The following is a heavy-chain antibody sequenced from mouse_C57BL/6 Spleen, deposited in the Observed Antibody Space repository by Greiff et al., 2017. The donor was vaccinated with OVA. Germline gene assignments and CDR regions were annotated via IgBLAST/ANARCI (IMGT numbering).Heavy chain of an antibody. D-gene: IGHD1-1*01. Sequence: VKLQESGPELVKPGASVKISCKASGYAFSSSWMNWVKQRPGKGLEWIGRIYPGDGDTNYNGKFKGKATLTADKSSSTAYMQLSSLTSEDSAVYFCARTDYYGSRYFDVWGTGTTVTVSS. CDR2: IYPGDGDT. CDR3: ARTDYYGSRYFDV. CDR1: GYAFSSSW. J-gene: IGHJ1*03. V-gene: IGHV1-82*01.